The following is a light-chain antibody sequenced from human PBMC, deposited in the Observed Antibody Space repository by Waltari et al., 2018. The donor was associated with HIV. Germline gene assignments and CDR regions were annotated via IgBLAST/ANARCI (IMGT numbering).Light chain of an antibody. Sequence: QSALTQPASVSGSPGQSIPIPCTGTSSYVGGNQFVSWYQQHPGKAPKLIIYEVSNRPAGVSNRFSGSKSGNTASLTISGLQAEDEADYYCSSYTSSSTLGFGGGTKLTVL. J-gene: IGLJ2*01. CDR3: SSYTSSSTLG. CDR2: EVS. V-gene: IGLV2-14*01. CDR1: SSYVGGNQF.